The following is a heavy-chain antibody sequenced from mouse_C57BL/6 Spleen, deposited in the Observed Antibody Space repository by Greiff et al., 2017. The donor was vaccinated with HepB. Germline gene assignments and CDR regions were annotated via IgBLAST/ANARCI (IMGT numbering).Heavy chain of an antibody. Sequence: QVQLKESGPGILQSSQTLSLTCSFSGFSLSTSGMGVSWIRQPSGKGLEWLAHIYWDDDKRYNPSLKSRLTISKDTSRNQVFLKITSVDTADTATYYCARRMNYDYDGAMDYWGQGTSVTVSS. J-gene: IGHJ4*01. CDR1: GFSLSTSGMG. CDR3: ARRMNYDYDGAMDY. V-gene: IGHV8-12*01. CDR2: IYWDDDK. D-gene: IGHD2-4*01.